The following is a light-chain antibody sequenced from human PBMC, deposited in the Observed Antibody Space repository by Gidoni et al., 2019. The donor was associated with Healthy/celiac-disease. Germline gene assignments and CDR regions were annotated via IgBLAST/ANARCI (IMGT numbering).Light chain of an antibody. Sequence: QSALPQPASVSGSPVPSITISFTGTSSDVCGYNYVSCYQHHPGKAPKLMIYDVSNRPSGVSKRFSGSKSGNKASLTISGLQAEDEADYYCSSYTSSSTLYVFGTGTKVTVL. J-gene: IGLJ1*01. CDR2: DVS. V-gene: IGLV2-14*03. CDR3: SSYTSSSTLYV. CDR1: SSDVCGYNY.